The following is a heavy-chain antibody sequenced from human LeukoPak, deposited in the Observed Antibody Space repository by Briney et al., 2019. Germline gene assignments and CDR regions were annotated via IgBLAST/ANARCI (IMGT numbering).Heavy chain of an antibody. CDR3: ARGIAAAGNGGY. J-gene: IGHJ4*02. CDR2: ISGSGGST. V-gene: IGHV3-23*01. CDR1: GFTFSSYA. Sequence: GRSLRLSCAASGFTFSSYAMSWVRQAPGKGLEWVSAISGSGGSTSYADSVKGRFTISRDNSKNTLYLQMNSLRAEDTAVYYCARGIAAAGNGGYWGQGTLVTVSS. D-gene: IGHD6-13*01.